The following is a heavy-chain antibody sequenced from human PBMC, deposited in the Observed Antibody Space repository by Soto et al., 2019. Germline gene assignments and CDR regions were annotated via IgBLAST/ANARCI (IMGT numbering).Heavy chain of an antibody. Sequence: SETLSLTCTVSGGSISSYYWSWIRQPPGKGLEWIGYIYYSGSTNYNPSLKSRVTISVDTSKNQFSLKLSSVTAADTAVYYCARVSRAAAGNYYYYYGMDVWGQGTTVTVSS. V-gene: IGHV4-59*01. D-gene: IGHD6-13*01. CDR2: IYYSGST. J-gene: IGHJ6*02. CDR1: GGSISSYY. CDR3: ARVSRAAAGNYYYYYGMDV.